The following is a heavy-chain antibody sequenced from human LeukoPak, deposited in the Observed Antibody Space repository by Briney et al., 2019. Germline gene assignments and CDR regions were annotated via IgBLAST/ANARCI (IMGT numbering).Heavy chain of an antibody. CDR2: IYYSGST. Sequence: PSETLSLTCTVSSGSISSYYWSWIRQPPGKGLEWIGYIYYSGSTNYNPSLKCRVTISVDTSKNQFSLKLSSVTAADTAVYYCARGKTYYDISKDAFDIWGQGTMVTVSS. CDR3: ARGKTYYDISKDAFDI. J-gene: IGHJ3*02. CDR1: SGSISSYY. D-gene: IGHD3-22*01. V-gene: IGHV4-59*01.